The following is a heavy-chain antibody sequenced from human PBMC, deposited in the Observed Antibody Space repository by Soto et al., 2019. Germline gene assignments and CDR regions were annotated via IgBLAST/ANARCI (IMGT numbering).Heavy chain of an antibody. J-gene: IGHJ6*02. CDR1: GYTFTSYG. D-gene: IGHD2-21*02. CDR3: ASGGNSPGDSYYGMDV. Sequence: ASVKVSCKASGYTFTSYGISWVRQAPGQGLEWMGWISAYNDNTNYAQKLQGRVTMTTDTSTSTAYMELRSLRSDDTAVYYCASGGNSPGDSYYGMDVWGQGTTVTAP. V-gene: IGHV1-18*04. CDR2: ISAYNDNT.